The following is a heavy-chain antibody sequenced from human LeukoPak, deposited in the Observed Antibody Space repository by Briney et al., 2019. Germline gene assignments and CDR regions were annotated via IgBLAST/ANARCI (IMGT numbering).Heavy chain of an antibody. Sequence: ASVKVSCKASGYTFTSYGISWVRQAPGQGLEWMGWISAYNGNTNYAQKLQGRVTMTTDTSTSTAYMGLRSLRSDDTALYFCARDYGDYAYWYFDLWGRGSLVIVSS. D-gene: IGHD4-17*01. CDR3: ARDYGDYAYWYFDL. J-gene: IGHJ2*01. CDR2: ISAYNGNT. CDR1: GYTFTSYG. V-gene: IGHV1-18*01.